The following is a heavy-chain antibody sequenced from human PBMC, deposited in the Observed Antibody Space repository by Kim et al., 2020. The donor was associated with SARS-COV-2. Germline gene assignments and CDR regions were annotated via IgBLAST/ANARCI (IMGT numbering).Heavy chain of an antibody. Sequence: SETLSLTCAVYGGSFSGYYWSWIRQPPGKGLEWIGEINHSGSTNYNPSLKSRVTISVDTSKNQFSLKLSSVTAADTAVYYCASRMSIYCSSISCPRRGFDPWGQGTLVTVSS. D-gene: IGHD2-2*01. J-gene: IGHJ5*02. CDR1: GGSFSGYY. CDR2: INHSGST. CDR3: ASRMSIYCSSISCPRRGFDP. V-gene: IGHV4-34*01.